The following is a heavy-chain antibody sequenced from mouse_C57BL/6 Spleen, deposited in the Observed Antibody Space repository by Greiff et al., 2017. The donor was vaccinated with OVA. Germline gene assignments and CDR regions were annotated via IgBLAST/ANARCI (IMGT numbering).Heavy chain of an antibody. CDR3: ARAPLLRSYYFDY. CDR2: ISYSGST. J-gene: IGHJ2*01. CDR1: GYSITSGYD. Sequence: EVKVVESGPGMVKPSQSLSLTCTVTGYSITSGYDWHWIRHFPGNKLEWMGYISYSGSTNYNPSLKSRISITHDTSKNHFFLKLNSVTTEDTATYYCARAPLLRSYYFDYWGQGTTLTISS. D-gene: IGHD1-1*01. V-gene: IGHV3-1*01.